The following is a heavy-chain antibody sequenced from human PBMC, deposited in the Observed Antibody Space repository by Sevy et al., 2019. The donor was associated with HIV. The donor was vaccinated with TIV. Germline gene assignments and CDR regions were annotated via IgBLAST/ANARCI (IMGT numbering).Heavy chain of an antibody. V-gene: IGHV3-33*01. D-gene: IGHD6-13*01. CDR2: IWYDGSNK. CDR1: GFTFSSYG. J-gene: IGHJ4*02. Sequence: GGSLRLSCAASGFTFSSYGMHWVRQAPGKGLEWVAVIWYDGSNKYYADSVKGRFTISRDNSKNTLYLQMNSLRAEDTAVSYCARSFFGIADEIDYWGQGTLVTVSS. CDR3: ARSFFGIADEIDY.